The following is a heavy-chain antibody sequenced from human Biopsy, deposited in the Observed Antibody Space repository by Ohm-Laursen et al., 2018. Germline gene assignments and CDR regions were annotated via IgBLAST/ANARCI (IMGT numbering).Heavy chain of an antibody. CDR3: ARGMRSSGWPYFDS. CDR2: IYDRGST. D-gene: IGHD6-19*01. J-gene: IGHJ4*02. V-gene: IGHV4-61*01. CDR1: GDSVSSGSFY. Sequence: ETLSLTCTVSGDSVSSGSFYWTWIPPPTGQGLEYIGYIYDRGSTANYNPSLESRVTMSVDMPKNQFSLKLSSVTAADTAIYYCARGMRSSGWPYFDSWGQGTLVTVSS.